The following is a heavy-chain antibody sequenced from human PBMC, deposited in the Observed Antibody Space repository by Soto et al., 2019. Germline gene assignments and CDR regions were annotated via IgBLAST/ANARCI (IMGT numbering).Heavy chain of an antibody. CDR3: ARGLFPPAWFDP. J-gene: IGHJ5*02. D-gene: IGHD3-3*01. CDR1: GGSISSYY. V-gene: IGHV4-59*01. CDR2: IYYSGST. Sequence: KPSETLSLTCTVSGGSISSYYWSWIRQPPGKGLEWIGYIYYSGSTNYNPSLKSRVTISVDTSKNQFSLKLSSVTAADTAVYYCARGLFPPAWFDPWGQGTLVTVSS.